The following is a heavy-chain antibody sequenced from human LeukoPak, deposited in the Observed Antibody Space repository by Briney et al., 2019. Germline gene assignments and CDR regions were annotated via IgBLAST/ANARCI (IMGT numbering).Heavy chain of an antibody. J-gene: IGHJ4*02. V-gene: IGHV3-74*01. CDR1: GFTFSSYW. CDR3: ARGRPHGNDY. CDR2: IASDGSST. Sequence: GESLRLSCAASGFTFSSYWMNWVRQAPGKGLVWVSRIASDGSSTTYADSVKGRFSISRDNAKNTLYLQMNSLRVEDTAVYYCARGRPHGNDYWGQGTLVTVSS. D-gene: IGHD4-23*01.